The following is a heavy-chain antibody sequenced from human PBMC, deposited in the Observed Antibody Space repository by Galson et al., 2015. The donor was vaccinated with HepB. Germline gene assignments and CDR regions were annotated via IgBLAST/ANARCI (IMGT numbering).Heavy chain of an antibody. CDR2: IKSKTDGGTT. V-gene: IGHV3-15*01. CDR1: GFTFSNAW. Sequence: SLRLSCAASGFTFSNAWMSWVRQAPGKGLEWVGRIKSKTDGGTTDYAAPVKGRFTISRDDSKNTLYLQMNSLKTEDTAVYYCTTEYCSSTSCSPWGQGTLVTVSS. J-gene: IGHJ5*02. D-gene: IGHD2-2*01. CDR3: TTEYCSSTSCSP.